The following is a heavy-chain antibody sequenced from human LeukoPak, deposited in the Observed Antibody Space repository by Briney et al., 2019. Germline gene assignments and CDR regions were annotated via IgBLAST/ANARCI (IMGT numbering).Heavy chain of an antibody. J-gene: IGHJ4*02. CDR2: IYYSGST. D-gene: IGHD2-2*02. CDR3: AEPAAIWD. Sequence: PSETLSLTCTVSGGSISSSSYYWGWIRQPPGKGLEWIGSIYYSGSTYYNPSLKSRVTISVDTSKNQFSLKLSSVTASDTAVYYCAEPAAIWDWGQGTLVTVSS. V-gene: IGHV4-39*01. CDR1: GGSISSSSYY.